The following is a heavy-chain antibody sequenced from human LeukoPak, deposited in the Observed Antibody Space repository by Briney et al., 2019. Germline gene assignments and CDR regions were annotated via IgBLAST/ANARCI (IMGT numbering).Heavy chain of an antibody. Sequence: GGSLRLSCAASGFTFSSYGMSWVRQAPGKGLEWVSAISGSGGSTYYADSVKGRFTISRDNSKNTLYLQMNSLRAEDTAVYYCAKTARYFDWLLDSYYFDYWGQGTLVTVSS. CDR1: GFTFSSYG. D-gene: IGHD3-9*01. J-gene: IGHJ4*02. CDR3: AKTARYFDWLLDSYYFDY. V-gene: IGHV3-23*01. CDR2: ISGSGGST.